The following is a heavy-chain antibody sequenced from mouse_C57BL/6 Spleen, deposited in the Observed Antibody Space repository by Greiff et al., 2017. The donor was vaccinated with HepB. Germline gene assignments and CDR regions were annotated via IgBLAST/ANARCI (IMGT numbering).Heavy chain of an antibody. CDR1: GYTFTSYW. D-gene: IGHD2-4*01. V-gene: IGHV1-59*01. Sequence: VQLQQPGAELVRPGTSVKLSCKASGYTFTSYWMHWVKQRPGQGLEWIGVIDPSDSYTNYNQKFKGKATLTVDTSSSTAYMQLSSLTSEDSAVYYCARFYDYDERFDYWGQGTTLTVSS. CDR3: ARFYDYDERFDY. J-gene: IGHJ2*01. CDR2: IDPSDSYT.